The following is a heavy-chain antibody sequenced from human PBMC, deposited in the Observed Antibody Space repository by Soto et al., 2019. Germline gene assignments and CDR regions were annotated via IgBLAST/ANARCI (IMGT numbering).Heavy chain of an antibody. CDR3: AREPVYGDHPYYFDY. CDR2: ISYDGSNK. Sequence: GGSLRLSCAASGFTFSSYAMHWVRQAPGKGLEWVAVISYDGSNKYYADSVKGRFTISRDNSKNTLYLQMNSLRAEDTAVYYCAREPVYGDHPYYFDYSGQGTLVTVSA. V-gene: IGHV3-30-3*01. CDR1: GFTFSSYA. J-gene: IGHJ4*02. D-gene: IGHD4-17*01.